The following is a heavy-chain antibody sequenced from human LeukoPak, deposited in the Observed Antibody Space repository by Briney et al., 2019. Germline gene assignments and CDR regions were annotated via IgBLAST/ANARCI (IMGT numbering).Heavy chain of an antibody. V-gene: IGHV3-74*01. CDR1: GFTFSNYS. J-gene: IGHJ4*02. Sequence: PGGSLRLSCAASGFTFSNYSMHWVRQAPGKGLEWVSRINSDGSSTSYADSVKGRFTISRDNAKNSLYLQMNSLRAEDTAVYYCASYLGLTGSFDNWGQGTLVTVTS. CDR2: INSDGSST. CDR3: ASYLGLTGSFDN. D-gene: IGHD1-1*01.